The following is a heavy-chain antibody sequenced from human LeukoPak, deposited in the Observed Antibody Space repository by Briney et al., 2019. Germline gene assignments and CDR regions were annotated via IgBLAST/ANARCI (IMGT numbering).Heavy chain of an antibody. J-gene: IGHJ4*02. D-gene: IGHD4-17*01. V-gene: IGHV4-4*02. CDR2: IYHSGST. Sequence: SGTLSLTCAVSGGSISSSNWWSWVRQPPGKGLEWIGEIYHSGSTNYNSSLNSRVTISVDKSKNQFSLKLSSVTAADTAVYYCARGPLGIDYGDYYFDYWGQGTLVTVSS. CDR3: ARGPLGIDYGDYYFDY. CDR1: GGSISSSNW.